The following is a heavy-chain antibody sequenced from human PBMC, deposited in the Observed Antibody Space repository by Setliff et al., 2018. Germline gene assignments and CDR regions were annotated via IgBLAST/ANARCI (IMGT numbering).Heavy chain of an antibody. V-gene: IGHV4-31*03. J-gene: IGHJ6*03. CDR2: IYYSGST. CDR1: GGSISSGGYY. Sequence: SETLSLTCTVSGGSISSGGYYWSWVRQHPGKGLEWIGYIYYSGSTYYNPPLKSRVTISVDTSKNQFSLKLSSVTAADTAVYYCARGPPSYDFWSGYYVSNYYMDVWGKGTTVTAP. D-gene: IGHD3-3*01. CDR3: ARGPPSYDFWSGYYVSNYYMDV.